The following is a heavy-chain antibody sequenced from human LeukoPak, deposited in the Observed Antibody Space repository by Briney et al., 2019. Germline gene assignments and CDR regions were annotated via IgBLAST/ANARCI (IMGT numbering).Heavy chain of an antibody. J-gene: IGHJ5*02. CDR1: GGTFSNYA. V-gene: IGHV1-69*05. D-gene: IGHD6-25*01. CDR2: IIPIFGTA. CDR3: ARRQALRGRHRAFDP. Sequence: SVKVSCKASGGTFSNYAVAWVRQAPGQGLEWLGGIIPIFGTAKYAQKFQGRVTITTDESTTTAYMELISLRSEDTAAYYCARRQALRGRHRAFDPWGQGTLVTVSS.